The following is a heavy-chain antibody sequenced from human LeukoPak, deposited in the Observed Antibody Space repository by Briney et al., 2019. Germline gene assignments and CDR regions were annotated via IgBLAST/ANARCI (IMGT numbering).Heavy chain of an antibody. D-gene: IGHD3-3*01. J-gene: IGHJ4*02. CDR2: ISGNGEST. CDR1: GFTFNNYA. CDR3: ARTFFTSHYFDY. V-gene: IGHV3-64*01. Sequence: GSLRLSCAASGFTFNNYAMHWVRQAPGKGLEYVSGISGNGESTHYANSVKGRFTISRDNSKNTLYLQMGSLRAEDMAVYYCARTFFTSHYFDYWGQGTLVTVS.